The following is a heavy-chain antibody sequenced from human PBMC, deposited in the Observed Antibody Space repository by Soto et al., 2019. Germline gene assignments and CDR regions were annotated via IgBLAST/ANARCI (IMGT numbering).Heavy chain of an antibody. V-gene: IGHV1-18*01. D-gene: IGHD5-18*01. CDR2: ISGYNGNT. CDR1: GYTFSNFG. Sequence: QVQLVQSGAEVMTPGASVKVSCKASGYTFSNFGLSWVRQAPGQGLEWMGWISGYNGNTNSAERFQGRVTMTTDTSTSTAYMEVRSRTSDDTAVYYCAGDKGYGFGWSSSSGMDVWGQGTTVTVSS. J-gene: IGHJ6*02. CDR3: AGDKGYGFGWSSSSGMDV.